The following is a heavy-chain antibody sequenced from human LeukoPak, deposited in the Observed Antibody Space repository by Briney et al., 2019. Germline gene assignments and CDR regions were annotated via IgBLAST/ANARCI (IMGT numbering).Heavy chain of an antibody. V-gene: IGHV1-46*01. Sequence: ASVKVSCKASAYSFTSYYMHWVRQAPGQGLEWMGIINLSGGSTSYAQKFQGRVTMTRDTSTSTVYMELSSLRSEDTAVYYCARINIVGATLDYWGQGTLVTVSS. CDR3: ARINIVGATLDY. D-gene: IGHD1-26*01. CDR1: AYSFTSYY. CDR2: INLSGGST. J-gene: IGHJ4*02.